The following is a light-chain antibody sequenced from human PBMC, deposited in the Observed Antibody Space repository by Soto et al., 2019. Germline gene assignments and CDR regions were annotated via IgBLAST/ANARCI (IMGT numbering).Light chain of an antibody. CDR1: QSVSSN. CDR2: GAS. Sequence: IVLTHSPGTLSLSPWERATLSCRASQSVSSNLAWYQQEPGQAPRLLIYGASTRATGIPARFSGSGSGTEFTLSISSLQSEDFAVYYCQQYNNWPITFGQGTRLEIK. CDR3: QQYNNWPIT. V-gene: IGKV3-15*01. J-gene: IGKJ5*01.